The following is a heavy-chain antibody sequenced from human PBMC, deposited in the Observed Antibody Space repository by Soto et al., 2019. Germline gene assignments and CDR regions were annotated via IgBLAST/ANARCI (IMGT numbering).Heavy chain of an antibody. J-gene: IGHJ4*02. CDR2: IIPKSDTS. V-gene: IGHV1-69*01. Sequence: QVQLVQSGAEVKKPGSSVKVSCKASGGTFSNYAFSWVRQAPGHELEWMGAIIPKSDTSLYVQKLQGRLKITADDSASTVFMELNSLKLEDTAVYFCARIRSCGGDCYPLPDYWGRGTLVTVSS. CDR3: ARIRSCGGDCYPLPDY. D-gene: IGHD2-21*02. CDR1: GGTFSNYA.